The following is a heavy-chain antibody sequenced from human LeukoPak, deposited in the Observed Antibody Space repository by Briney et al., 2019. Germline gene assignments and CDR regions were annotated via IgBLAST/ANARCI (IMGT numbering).Heavy chain of an antibody. V-gene: IGHV3-23*01. CDR1: GFTFSSYA. Sequence: GGSLRLSCAASGFTFSSYAMSWVRQAPGKGLEWVSAISGSGGSTYYADSVKGRFTISRDNAKNSLYLQMNSLRAEDTAVYYCAREVSVGYDFWSGYPIDYWGQGTLVTVSS. CDR3: AREVSVGYDFWSGYPIDY. D-gene: IGHD3-3*01. CDR2: ISGSGGST. J-gene: IGHJ4*02.